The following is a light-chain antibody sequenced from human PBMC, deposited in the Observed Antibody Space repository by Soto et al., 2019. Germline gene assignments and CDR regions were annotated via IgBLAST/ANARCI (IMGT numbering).Light chain of an antibody. CDR1: QSLSSNF. Sequence: EIVLTQSPGTLSSSPGERATLSCRASQSLSSNFLAWYQQKPGQAPRLPIYDASSRATGMPDRFSGSGSGTDFTLTISRLEPEDSAVYYCQQYGSSPRTFGQGTKVEIK. J-gene: IGKJ1*01. V-gene: IGKV3-20*01. CDR3: QQYGSSPRT. CDR2: DAS.